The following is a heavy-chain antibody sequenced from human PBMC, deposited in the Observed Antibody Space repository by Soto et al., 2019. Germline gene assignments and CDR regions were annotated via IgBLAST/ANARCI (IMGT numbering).Heavy chain of an antibody. J-gene: IGHJ4*02. CDR3: ARVGSYFFGFAY. V-gene: IGHV1-18*01. D-gene: IGHD1-26*01. CDR1: GYTFTSYG. Sequence: QVQLVQSGAEVKKPGASVKVSCKASGYTFTSYGLSWVRQAPGQGLEWMGWISAYNGDTNYAQKFQGRGTVTTATSTRTAYMELRSLRSDDTAVYYCARVGSYFFGFAYWGQGTLVTVSS. CDR2: ISAYNGDT.